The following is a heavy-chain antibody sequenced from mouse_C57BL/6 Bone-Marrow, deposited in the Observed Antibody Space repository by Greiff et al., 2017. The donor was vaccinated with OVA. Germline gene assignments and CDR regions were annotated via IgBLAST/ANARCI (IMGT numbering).Heavy chain of an antibody. CDR2: IDPSDSYT. J-gene: IGHJ2*01. CDR3: ARTTGKYYFDY. CDR1: GYTFTSYW. V-gene: IGHV1-69*01. D-gene: IGHD1-1*01. Sequence: QVQLKQSGAELVMPGASVKLSCKASGYTFTSYWMHWVKQRPGQGLEWIGEIDPSDSYTNYNQKFQGKSTLTVDKSSSTAYMQLSSLTSEDSAVYYCARTTGKYYFDYWGQGTTLTVSS.